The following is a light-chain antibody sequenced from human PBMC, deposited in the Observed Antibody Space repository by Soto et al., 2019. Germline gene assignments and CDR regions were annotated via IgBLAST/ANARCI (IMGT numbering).Light chain of an antibody. V-gene: IGLV2-14*01. CDR2: DVS. J-gene: IGLJ1*01. Sequence: QSVLTQPASVSGSPGQSITISFTGTSSDVGGYNYVSCYQQHPGKAPKLMIYDVSSRPSGVSNRFSGSKSGNTASLTISGLQAEDEADYYCSSYTSSSTLGVFGTGTKLTVL. CDR3: SSYTSSSTLGV. CDR1: SSDVGGYNY.